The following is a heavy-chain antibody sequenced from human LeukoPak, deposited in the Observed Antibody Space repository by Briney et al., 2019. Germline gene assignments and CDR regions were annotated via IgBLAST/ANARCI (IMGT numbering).Heavy chain of an antibody. D-gene: IGHD2-15*01. CDR2: ISGSGDST. V-gene: IGHV3-23*01. CDR3: AKAPVTTCRGAFCYPFDY. J-gene: IGHJ4*02. Sequence: PGGTLRLSCAASGFTFTRYGMSWVRQAPGKGLEWVSSISGSGDSTYYADSVKGRFTISRDSSKNTLFLQMNRLRPEDAAVYYCAKAPVTTCRGAFCYPFDYWGLGTLVTVSS. CDR1: GFTFTRYG.